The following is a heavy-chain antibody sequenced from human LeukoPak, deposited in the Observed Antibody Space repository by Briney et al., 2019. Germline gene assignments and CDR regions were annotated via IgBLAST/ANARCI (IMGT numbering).Heavy chain of an antibody. CDR1: GGSFSGYY. D-gene: IGHD2-2*01. CDR3: ASRHCRITSCSRGDWFDP. V-gene: IGHV4-34*01. J-gene: IGHJ5*02. CDR2: INHSGST. Sequence: SETLSLTCAVYGGSFSGYYWSWIRQPPGKGLEWMGEINHSGSTNYNPSLKSRVTISVDTSKNQFSLKLSSVTAADTAVYYCASRHCRITSCSRGDWFDPWGQGTLVTVSS.